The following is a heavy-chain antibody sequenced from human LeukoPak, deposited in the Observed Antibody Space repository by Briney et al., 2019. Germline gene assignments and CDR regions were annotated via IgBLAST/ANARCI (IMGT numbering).Heavy chain of an antibody. Sequence: VKVSCKASGGTFSSYAISWVRQAPGQGLEWMGGIIPIFGTANYAQKFQGRVTITADKSTSTAYMELSSLRSEDTAVYYCARDRGYSYGFHYWGQGTLVTVSS. D-gene: IGHD5-18*01. CDR1: GGTFSSYA. J-gene: IGHJ4*02. V-gene: IGHV1-69*06. CDR3: ARDRGYSYGFHY. CDR2: IIPIFGTA.